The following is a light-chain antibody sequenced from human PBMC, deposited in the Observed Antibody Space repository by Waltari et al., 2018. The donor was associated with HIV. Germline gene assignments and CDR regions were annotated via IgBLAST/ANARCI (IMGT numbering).Light chain of an antibody. Sequence: SVVTQPASVSGFPGQSVTISCPGTASDFGYGNFVSSYQQHPGKAPKVMLFEVDSRASGVDDRFSGSKSGNTASLTISGLRTEDEANYYCSSFTKDFTVIFGGGTKVTIL. CDR3: SSFTKDFTVI. CDR2: EVD. V-gene: IGLV2-14*03. J-gene: IGLJ2*01. CDR1: ASDFGYGNF.